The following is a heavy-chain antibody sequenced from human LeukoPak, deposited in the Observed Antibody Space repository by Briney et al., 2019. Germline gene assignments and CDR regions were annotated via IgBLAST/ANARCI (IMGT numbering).Heavy chain of an antibody. CDR3: AKDIEYGYGPHYFDN. V-gene: IGHV3-23*01. CDR1: GFTFGDYA. CDR2: ISGSGGST. J-gene: IGHJ4*02. Sequence: PGGSLRLSCTASGFTFGDYAMSWVRQAPGKGLEWVSAISGSGGSTYYADSVKGRFTISRDNSKNTLYLQMNSLRAEDTAVYYCAKDIEYGYGPHYFDNWGQGTLVTVSS. D-gene: IGHD5-18*01.